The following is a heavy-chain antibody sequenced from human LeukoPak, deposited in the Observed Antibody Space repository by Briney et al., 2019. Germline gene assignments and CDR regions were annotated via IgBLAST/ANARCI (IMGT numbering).Heavy chain of an antibody. CDR1: GGSISSGDYY. J-gene: IGHJ3*02. CDR3: ARPMVRRVVSAFDI. Sequence: SETLSLTCTVSGGSISSGDYYWSWIRQPPGKGLEWIGYIYYSGSTYYNPSLKSRVTISVDTSKNQFSLKLSSVTAADTAVYYCARPMVRRVVSAFDIWGQGTMVTVSS. V-gene: IGHV4-30-4*01. D-gene: IGHD3-10*01. CDR2: IYYSGST.